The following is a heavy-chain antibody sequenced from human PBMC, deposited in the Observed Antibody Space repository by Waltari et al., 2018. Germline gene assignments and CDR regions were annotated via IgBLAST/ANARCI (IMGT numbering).Heavy chain of an antibody. D-gene: IGHD6-6*01. CDR1: GGTFSSYA. V-gene: IGHV1-69*01. CDR3: ARQPLSFVEQLVQHYYYYGMDV. Sequence: QVQLVQSGAEVKKPGSSVKVSCKASGGTFSSYAISWVRQAPGQGLEWMGGIIPIFGTANYAQKFQGRVTITADESTSTAYMELSSLRSEDTAVYYCARQPLSFVEQLVQHYYYYGMDVWGQGTTVTVSS. CDR2: IIPIFGTA. J-gene: IGHJ6*02.